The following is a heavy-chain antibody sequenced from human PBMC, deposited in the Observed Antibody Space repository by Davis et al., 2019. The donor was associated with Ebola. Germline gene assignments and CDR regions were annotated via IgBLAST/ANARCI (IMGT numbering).Heavy chain of an antibody. Sequence: GSLSLSCTVPGGSVNSGSYYWTWIRQPPGKGLEWIGNVYYSGTTTYNPSLKSPVTISVDTSENQFSLNLISVTAADTAVYYCARDYWATEGAFDVWGQGTLVTVAS. J-gene: IGHJ3*01. V-gene: IGHV4-61*01. D-gene: IGHD2-8*02. CDR1: GGSVNSGSYY. CDR2: VYYSGTT. CDR3: ARDYWATEGAFDV.